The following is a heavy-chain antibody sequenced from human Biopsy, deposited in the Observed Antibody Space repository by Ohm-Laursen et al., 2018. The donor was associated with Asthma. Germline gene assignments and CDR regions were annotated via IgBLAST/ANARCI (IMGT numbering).Heavy chain of an antibody. CDR2: INSVFGTT. J-gene: IGHJ4*02. CDR1: GGTFNTYV. V-gene: IGHV1-69*13. D-gene: IGHD2-2*01. Sequence: ASVKVSCKSLGGTFNTYVIGWVRQAPGQGIEWMGGINSVFGTTTYPQKFQDRVTITADDSTSTVYMELSSLRSEDPAVYYCARKAGSCISRTCYSLDFWGQGTLVTVSS. CDR3: ARKAGSCISRTCYSLDF.